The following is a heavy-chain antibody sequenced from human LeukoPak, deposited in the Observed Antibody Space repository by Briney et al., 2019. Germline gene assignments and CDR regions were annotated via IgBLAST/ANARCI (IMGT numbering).Heavy chain of an antibody. Sequence: KPSETLSLTCAVYGGSFSHYYWSWIRRSPGMGLEWIGEINDSGTINYNPSLMSRVTISLDKSKNQFSLKLSSATAADTAVYYCARRWNYGRNYYIDVWGKGATVSVSS. CDR1: GGSFSHYY. CDR2: INDSGTI. D-gene: IGHD1-7*01. J-gene: IGHJ6*03. CDR3: ARRWNYGRNYYIDV. V-gene: IGHV4-34*01.